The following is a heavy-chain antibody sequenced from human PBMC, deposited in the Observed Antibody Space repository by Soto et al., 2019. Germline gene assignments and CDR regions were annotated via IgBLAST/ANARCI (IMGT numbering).Heavy chain of an antibody. J-gene: IGHJ3*02. Sequence: QITLKESGPTLVKPTQTLTLTCTFSGFSLSTSGVGVGWIRQPPGKALEWLALIYWDDDERYRPSLKSRLTITKDTSKNQVVLTMTNMDPVDTATYYCAHLGYCSGGSCSLADAFDIWGQGTMVTVSS. V-gene: IGHV2-5*02. CDR3: AHLGYCSGGSCSLADAFDI. D-gene: IGHD2-15*01. CDR2: IYWDDDE. CDR1: GFSLSTSGVG.